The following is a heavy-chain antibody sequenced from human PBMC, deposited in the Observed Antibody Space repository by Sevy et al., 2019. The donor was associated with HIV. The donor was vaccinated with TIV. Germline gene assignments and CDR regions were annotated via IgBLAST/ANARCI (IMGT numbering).Heavy chain of an antibody. Sequence: GGSLRLSCAASGFTFSTYAMAWVRQAPGKGLEWVSGISGSGGSTYYADSVKGRFTISRDKSKNTLYLQMNSLRAEDTAVYYCAKGDSGFYGLDVWGQGTTVTVSS. CDR3: AKGDSGFYGLDV. CDR1: GFTFSTYA. V-gene: IGHV3-23*01. J-gene: IGHJ6*02. CDR2: ISGSGGST. D-gene: IGHD6-25*01.